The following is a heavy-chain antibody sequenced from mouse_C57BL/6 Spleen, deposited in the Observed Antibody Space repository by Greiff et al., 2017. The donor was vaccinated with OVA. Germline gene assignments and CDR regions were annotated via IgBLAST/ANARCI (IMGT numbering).Heavy chain of an antibody. J-gene: IGHJ3*01. CDR3: ARPYYDYDQDFAY. Sequence: QVQLKQPGAELVKPGASVKLSCKASGYTFTSYWMHWVKQRPGRGLEWIGRIDPNSGGTKYNEKFKSKATLTVDKPSSTAYMQLSSLTSDDSSVDYCARPYYDYDQDFAYWGQGTLVTVSA. D-gene: IGHD2-4*01. V-gene: IGHV1-72*01. CDR2: IDPNSGGT. CDR1: GYTFTSYW.